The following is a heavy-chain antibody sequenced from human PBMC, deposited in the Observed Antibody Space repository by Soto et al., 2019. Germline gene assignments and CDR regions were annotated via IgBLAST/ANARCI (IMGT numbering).Heavy chain of an antibody. V-gene: IGHV3-74*01. CDR1: GFTFSYDC. CDR3: ARGDRGAFDL. D-gene: IGHD1-26*01. J-gene: IGHJ3*01. Sequence: EVQLVESWGGLVRPGGSLRLSCAASGFTFSYDCMHWVRQAPGKGLVWVSRIHSDGSSTTYADFVKGRFIISRDNARNTVDLQMNSVRVEDTSVYYCARGDRGAFDLWGQGTVVTVSS. CDR2: IHSDGSST.